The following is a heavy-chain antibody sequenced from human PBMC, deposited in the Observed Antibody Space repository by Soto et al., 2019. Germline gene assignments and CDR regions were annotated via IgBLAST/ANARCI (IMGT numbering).Heavy chain of an antibody. D-gene: IGHD3-22*01. CDR3: AKADDYYDSSGYYPQYFDY. CDR2: ISSSSTTK. J-gene: IGHJ4*02. V-gene: IGHV3-48*04. CDR1: GFAFSSYN. Sequence: GGSLRLSCSASGFAFSSYNMNWVRQAPGKRLEWVSYISSSSTTKYYADTVKGRFTISRDNAKNTLYLQMNSLRAEDTAVYYCAKADDYYDSSGYYPQYFDYWGQGTLVTVSS.